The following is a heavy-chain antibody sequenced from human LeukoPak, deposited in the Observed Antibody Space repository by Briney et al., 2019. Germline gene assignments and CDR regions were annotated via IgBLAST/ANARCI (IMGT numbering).Heavy chain of an antibody. D-gene: IGHD3-22*01. CDR2: ISGSGDNT. V-gene: IGHV3-23*01. CDR3: AKGSYYDSSGSFYFDY. CDR1: GFTFSSYA. J-gene: IGHJ4*02. Sequence: GWSLRLSCAASGFTFSSYARSWVRQAPGKGLEWVSGISGSGDNTYYADSVKGRFTISRDNSKNTLYVQVNSLGTEDTAAYYCAKGSYYDSSGSFYFDYWGQGTLVTVSS.